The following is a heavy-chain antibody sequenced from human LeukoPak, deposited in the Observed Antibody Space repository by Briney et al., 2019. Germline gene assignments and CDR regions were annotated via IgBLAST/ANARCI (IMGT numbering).Heavy chain of an antibody. Sequence: PGGSLRLSCAASGFTFDDYGRSWVRQAPGKGLEWVSGINWNGGSTGYADSVKGRFTISRDNAKNSLYLQMNSLRAEDTALYYCARRLSSAMVGTHYMDVWGKGTTVTVSS. CDR1: GFTFDDYG. CDR2: INWNGGST. J-gene: IGHJ6*03. CDR3: ARRLSSAMVGTHYMDV. D-gene: IGHD5-18*01. V-gene: IGHV3-20*04.